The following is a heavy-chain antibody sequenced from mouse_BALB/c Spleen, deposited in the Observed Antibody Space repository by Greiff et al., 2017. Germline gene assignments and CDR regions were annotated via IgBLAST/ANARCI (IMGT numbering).Heavy chain of an antibody. CDR3: ARSFITTATPWFAY. Sequence: QVQLQQSGAGLVKPGASVKLSCKASGYTFTEYIIHWVKQRSGQGLEWIGWFYPGSGSIKYNEKFKGKATFTADTSSNTAYMQLSSLTSEDSAVYYCARSFITTATPWFAYWGQGTLVTVSA. CDR1: GYTFTEYI. V-gene: IGHV1-62-2*01. D-gene: IGHD1-2*01. J-gene: IGHJ3*01. CDR2: FYPGSGSI.